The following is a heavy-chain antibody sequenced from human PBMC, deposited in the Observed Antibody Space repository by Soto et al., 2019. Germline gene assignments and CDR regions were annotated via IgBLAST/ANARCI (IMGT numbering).Heavy chain of an antibody. Sequence: QVQLQESGPGLVKPSQTLSLTCTVSGGSISSGGYYWSWIRQHPGKGLEWIGYIYYSGSTYYNPSLKSRVTISVDTSKNQFSLKLSSVTAADTAVYYCARGPRGYSYGSPIYFDYWGQGTLVTVSS. CDR1: GGSISSGGYY. CDR2: IYYSGST. J-gene: IGHJ4*02. D-gene: IGHD5-18*01. CDR3: ARGPRGYSYGSPIYFDY. V-gene: IGHV4-31*03.